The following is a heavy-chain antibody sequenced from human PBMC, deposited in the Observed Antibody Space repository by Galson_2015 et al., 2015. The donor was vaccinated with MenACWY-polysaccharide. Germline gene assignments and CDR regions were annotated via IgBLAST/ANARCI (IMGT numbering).Heavy chain of an antibody. D-gene: IGHD2-15*01. CDR3: AKDLYCSGGSCYSRSDY. J-gene: IGHJ4*02. V-gene: IGHV3-23*01. CDR1: GFTFSSYA. Sequence: SLRLSCAASGFTFSSYAMSWVRQAPGKGLEWVSAISGSGGSTYYADSVKGRFTISRDNAKNSLYLQMNSLRDEDTAVYYCAKDLYCSGGSCYSRSDYWGQGTLVTVSS. CDR2: ISGSGGST.